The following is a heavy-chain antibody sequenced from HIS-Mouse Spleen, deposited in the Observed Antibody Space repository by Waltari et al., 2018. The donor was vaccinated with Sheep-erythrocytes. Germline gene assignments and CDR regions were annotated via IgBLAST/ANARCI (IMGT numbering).Heavy chain of an antibody. J-gene: IGHJ4*02. Sequence: QVQLVQSGAEVKKPGGSVKVSCKASGYTFTGYYLHGVRQVPGQGLEWMGWINPNSGGTNYAQKFQGRVTMTRDTSISTAYMELSRLRSDDTAVYYCASGVIPYGSGSYFLDYWGQGTLVTVSS. CDR3: ASGVIPYGSGSYFLDY. CDR2: INPNSGGT. V-gene: IGHV1-2*02. CDR1: GYTFTGYY. D-gene: IGHD3-10*01.